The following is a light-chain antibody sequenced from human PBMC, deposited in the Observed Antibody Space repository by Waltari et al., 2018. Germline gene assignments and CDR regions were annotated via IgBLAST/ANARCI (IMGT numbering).Light chain of an antibody. CDR1: QSVNSN. CDR2: GAS. V-gene: IGKV3-15*01. Sequence: EIVMTQSPVTLSVSPGERATLSCRASQSVNSNLAWYQQKPGQAPRLLIYGASTSATGVPARFSGSGSGTEFTLTISSLQSEDFAIYYCQQYNNWRTFGQGTKLEIK. CDR3: QQYNNWRT. J-gene: IGKJ2*02.